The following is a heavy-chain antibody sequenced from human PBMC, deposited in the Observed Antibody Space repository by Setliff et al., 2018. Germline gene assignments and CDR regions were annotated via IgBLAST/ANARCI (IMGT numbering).Heavy chain of an antibody. CDR2: ISPSGST. CDR1: GASITSGGFY. J-gene: IGHJ4*02. Sequence: PSEILSLTCSVSGASITSGGFYWTWIRQPAGKGLEWIGHISPSGSTTYNPSVKSRVTISLDTSKNHFSLKLDSVTAADTALYYCARSPSSGAYWNPRPFYSDYWARGTLVTVSS. CDR3: ARSPSSGAYWNPRPFYSDY. V-gene: IGHV4-61*09. D-gene: IGHD1-26*01.